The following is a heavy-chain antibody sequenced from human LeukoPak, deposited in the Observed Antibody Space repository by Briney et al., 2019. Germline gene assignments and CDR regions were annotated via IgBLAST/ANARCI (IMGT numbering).Heavy chain of an antibody. CDR1: GFTFSSYA. D-gene: IGHD3-10*01. CDR2: ISGSDGST. CDR3: AKAMVRGVIIEEFDY. J-gene: IGHJ4*02. Sequence: GGSLRLSCAASGFTFSSYAMSWVRQAPGKGLEWVSAISGSDGSTYYADSVKGRFTISRDNSKNTLYLQMNSLRAEDTAVYYCAKAMVRGVIIEEFDYWGQGTLVTVSS. V-gene: IGHV3-23*01.